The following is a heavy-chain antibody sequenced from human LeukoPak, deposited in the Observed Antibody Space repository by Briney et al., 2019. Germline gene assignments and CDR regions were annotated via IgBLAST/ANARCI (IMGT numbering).Heavy chain of an antibody. Sequence: ASVKVSCKASGYTFTSYDINWVRQATGQGLEWMGWMNPNSGNTGYAQKFQGRVTMTRDTSTSTVYMELSSLRSEDTAVYYCARAHCSSTSCYPRGDYYYYMDVWGKGTTVTVSS. V-gene: IGHV1-8*01. D-gene: IGHD2-2*01. CDR2: MNPNSGNT. J-gene: IGHJ6*03. CDR3: ARAHCSSTSCYPRGDYYYYMDV. CDR1: GYTFTSYD.